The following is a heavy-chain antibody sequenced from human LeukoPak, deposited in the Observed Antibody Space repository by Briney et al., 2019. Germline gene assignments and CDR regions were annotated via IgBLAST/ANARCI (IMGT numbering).Heavy chain of an antibody. Sequence: GGSLRLSCAASGFTFSSYWMHWVRQVPGKGLVWVSRVSPDGRTTSYADSVKGRFTISRDNAKNTVYLQMISLRADDTAVYYCARGFSSSWYWPWFDPWGQGTLVTVSS. D-gene: IGHD6-13*01. CDR2: VSPDGRTT. CDR1: GFTFSSYW. V-gene: IGHV3-74*01. J-gene: IGHJ5*02. CDR3: ARGFSSSWYWPWFDP.